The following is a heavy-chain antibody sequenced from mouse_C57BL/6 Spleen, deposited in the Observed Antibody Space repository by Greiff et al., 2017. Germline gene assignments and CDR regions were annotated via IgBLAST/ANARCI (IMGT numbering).Heavy chain of an antibody. CDR2: IDPETGGT. D-gene: IGHD1-1*01. CDR3: TSPHITTVPWYFDV. V-gene: IGHV1-15*01. J-gene: IGHJ1*03. Sequence: VQLQQSGAELVRPGASVTLSCKASGYTFTDYEMHWVKPTPVHGLEWIGAIDPETGGTAYNQKFKGKAILTADKSSSTAYMELRSLTSEDSAVYYCTSPHITTVPWYFDVWGTGTTVTVSS. CDR1: GYTFTDYE.